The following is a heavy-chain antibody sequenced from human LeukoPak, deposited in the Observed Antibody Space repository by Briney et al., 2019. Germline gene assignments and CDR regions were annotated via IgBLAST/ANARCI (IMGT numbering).Heavy chain of an antibody. D-gene: IGHD3-22*01. V-gene: IGHV3-21*01. CDR3: AREEPPATYYYDSTAYFLRDDTFDI. CDR1: GFPFSSYS. CDR2: ISSISSYI. J-gene: IGHJ3*02. Sequence: GGSLRLSCPASGFPFSSYSMNWVRQAPGKGLEWVSSISSISSYIYYAASVKGRFTISRDNAKNSLYLQMNSLRAEDTAVYYCAREEPPATYYYDSTAYFLRDDTFDIWGQGTMVTVSS.